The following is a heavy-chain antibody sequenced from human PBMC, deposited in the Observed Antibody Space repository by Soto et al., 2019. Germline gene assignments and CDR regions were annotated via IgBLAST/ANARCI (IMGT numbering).Heavy chain of an antibody. D-gene: IGHD2-2*01. CDR1: RFTFSNYA. CDR3: ARSPGYCSTTRCYGRDFAMVV. CDR2: ISFDGSTK. V-gene: IGHV3-30-3*01. Sequence: QVQLVEFGGGVVQPGRSLRLSCAASRFTFSNYAMHWVRQAPGKGLQWVALISFDGSTKYYADSVKGRFTISRDNSKNTLYLQMNSLRAEDTAVYYFARSPGYCSTTRCYGRDFAMVVWGQGTTVTVSS. J-gene: IGHJ6*02.